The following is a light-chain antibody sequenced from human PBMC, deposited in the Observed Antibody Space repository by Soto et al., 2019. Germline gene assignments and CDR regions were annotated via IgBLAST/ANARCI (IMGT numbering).Light chain of an antibody. CDR1: QSVGSSY. CDR3: QQYNNWPLT. V-gene: IGKV3-20*01. Sequence: EIVLTQSPGTLSLSPGESTTLSCRASQSVGSSYLAWYQHKPGQAPRLLIYGATSRATGIPDRFSGSGSGTDFTLTISSLQSEDFAVYYCQQYNNWPLTFGGGTKVDIK. J-gene: IGKJ4*01. CDR2: GAT.